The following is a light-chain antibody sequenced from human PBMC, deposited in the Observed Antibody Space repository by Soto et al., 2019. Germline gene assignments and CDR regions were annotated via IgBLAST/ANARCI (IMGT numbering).Light chain of an antibody. J-gene: IGLJ2*01. CDR3: AAWDDSLNGVV. Sequence: QSVLTQPPSASGSPGQRVTMSCSGSSSNIGSNTVNWYQQLPGTAPKVLIYRNNQRTSGVPDRFSASKSGTSASLAISGLQSEDEADYYCAAWDDSLNGVVFGGGTKLTVL. CDR2: RNN. CDR1: SSNIGSNT. V-gene: IGLV1-44*01.